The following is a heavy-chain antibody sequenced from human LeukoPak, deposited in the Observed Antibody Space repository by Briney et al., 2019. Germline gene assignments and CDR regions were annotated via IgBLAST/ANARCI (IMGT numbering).Heavy chain of an antibody. CDR3: ARDPPYHPDYGDRGMLGVDY. J-gene: IGHJ4*02. CDR1: GFTFSSYS. CDR2: ISSSSSTI. D-gene: IGHD4-17*01. Sequence: PGGSLRLSCAASGFTFSSYSMNWVRQAAGKGLEWVSYISSSSSTIYYADSVKGRFTISRDNAKNSLYLQMNSLRAEDTAVYYCARDPPYHPDYGDRGMLGVDYWGQGTRVTVSS. V-gene: IGHV3-48*04.